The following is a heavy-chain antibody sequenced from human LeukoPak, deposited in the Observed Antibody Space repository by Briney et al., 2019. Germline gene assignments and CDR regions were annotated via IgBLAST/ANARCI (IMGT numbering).Heavy chain of an antibody. Sequence: GGSLRLSCAASGFXFSNYAINWVRQAPGKGQEWVSVISGSGVNTYYADSVKGRSTISRDTSKNTVSLQMNSLRGEDTAVYYCAKDVRVGGGGMDVWGQGTPVTVSS. D-gene: IGHD1-26*01. CDR2: ISGSGVNT. V-gene: IGHV3-23*01. J-gene: IGHJ6*02. CDR3: AKDVRVGGGGMDV. CDR1: GFXFSNYA.